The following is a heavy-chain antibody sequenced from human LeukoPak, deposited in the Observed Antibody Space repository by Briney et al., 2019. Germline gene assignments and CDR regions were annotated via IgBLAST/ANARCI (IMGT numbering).Heavy chain of an antibody. Sequence: GGSLRLSCAGSGYTFSGSAMQWVRQAPGKGLEWVLVIGGFGHTTYYADSVKGRFTISRDNSKNTLYLQMNSLRDEDTAVHYCAKHHDSYGKMTFFDHWGQGTLVAVSS. V-gene: IGHV3-23*01. D-gene: IGHD5-18*01. J-gene: IGHJ4*02. CDR3: AKHHDSYGKMTFFDH. CDR2: IGGFGHTT. CDR1: GYTFSGSA.